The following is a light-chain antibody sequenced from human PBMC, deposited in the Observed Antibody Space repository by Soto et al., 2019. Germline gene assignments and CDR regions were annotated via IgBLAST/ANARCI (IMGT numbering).Light chain of an antibody. CDR2: EVS. CDR3: SSYAGNSNSVYV. Sequence: QSVLTQPPSASGSPGQSVTISCTGTSSDVGGYNYVSWYQQHPGKAPKFMVYEVSKRPSGVPDRFSGSKSGNTASLTVSGLQTDDEADYYCSSYAGNSNSVYVFGTGTKVTDL. J-gene: IGLJ1*01. CDR1: SSDVGGYNY. V-gene: IGLV2-8*01.